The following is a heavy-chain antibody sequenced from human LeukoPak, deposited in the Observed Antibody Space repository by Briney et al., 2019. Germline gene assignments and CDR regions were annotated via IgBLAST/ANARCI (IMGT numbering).Heavy chain of an antibody. CDR3: AKDLQPDKGGDFDL. Sequence: GGSLRLSCVVSGFTLTSYSMTWVRQAPGQGLEWVSSFLRTGSSVYYAGSVKGRFTISRDNSKNTLYLQMNSLRVEGTGVYYCAKDLQPDKGGDFDLWGKGTRFTVSS. J-gene: IGHJ4*02. CDR1: GFTLTSYS. D-gene: IGHD3-10*01. V-gene: IGHV3-23*05. CDR2: FLRTGSSV.